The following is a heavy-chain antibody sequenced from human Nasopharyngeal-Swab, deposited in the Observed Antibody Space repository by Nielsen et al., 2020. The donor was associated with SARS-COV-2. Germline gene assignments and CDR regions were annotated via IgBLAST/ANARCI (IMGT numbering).Heavy chain of an antibody. J-gene: IGHJ5*02. Sequence: WIRQPPGKRLEWVSDISGSGDSTFYSDSVKGRFTMSRDNSKNMLYLQMSSLRAEDTAVYYCAKRGVAVAATSWFDPWGQGTLVTVSS. V-gene: IGHV3-23*01. CDR3: AKRGVAVAATSWFDP. CDR2: ISGSGDST. D-gene: IGHD2-15*01.